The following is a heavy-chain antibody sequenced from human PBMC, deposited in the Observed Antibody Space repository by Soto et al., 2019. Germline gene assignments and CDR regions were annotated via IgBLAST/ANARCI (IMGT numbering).Heavy chain of an antibody. J-gene: IGHJ4*02. V-gene: IGHV4-4*07. CDR2: IYGSGGT. CDR3: AREGASSYASRHFDN. D-gene: IGHD3-16*01. CDR1: GGYMFSYY. Sequence: SETLSLTCTVSGGYMFSYYWSWIRQTAGRGLEWIARIYGSGGTNYNPSLKSRVTMSLDTSKNKFSLRLTSVTAADTAVYYCAREGASSYASRHFDNWGPGTLVTVSS.